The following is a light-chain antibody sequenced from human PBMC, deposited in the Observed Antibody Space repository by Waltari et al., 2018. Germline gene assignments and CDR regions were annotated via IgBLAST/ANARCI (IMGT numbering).Light chain of an antibody. V-gene: IGKV3-20*01. Sequence: EIVLTQSPATLSLSPGEGATLSCRTSQNVRNLAWYQQKPGQAPRLLIYVASTRVTGIPDRFSGGGSGTDFTLTISRLEPADFAVYYCQRSGLSPPLTFGGGTKVEIK. CDR1: QNVRN. CDR3: QRSGLSPPLT. CDR2: VAS. J-gene: IGKJ4*01.